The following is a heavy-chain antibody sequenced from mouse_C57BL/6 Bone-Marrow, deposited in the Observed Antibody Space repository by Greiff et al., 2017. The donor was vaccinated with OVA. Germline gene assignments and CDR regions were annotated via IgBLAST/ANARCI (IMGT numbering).Heavy chain of an antibody. Sequence: QVQLKQPGAELVKPGASVKLSCKASGYTFTSYWMHWVKQRPGQGLEWIGMIHPNSGSTNYNEKFKSKATLTVDKSSSTAYMQLSSLTSEDSAVYYCARGAIYYDPYYAMDYWGQGTSVTVSS. CDR1: GYTFTSYW. J-gene: IGHJ4*01. CDR3: ARGAIYYDPYYAMDY. D-gene: IGHD2-4*01. V-gene: IGHV1-64*01. CDR2: IHPNSGST.